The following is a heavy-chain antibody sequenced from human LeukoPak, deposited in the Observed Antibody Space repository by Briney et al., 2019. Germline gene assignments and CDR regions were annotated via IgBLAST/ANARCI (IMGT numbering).Heavy chain of an antibody. CDR3: ARRPQDCSGGSCYGRAFDY. CDR2: IYYSGST. CDR1: GGPISSYY. V-gene: IGHV4-59*12. Sequence: SETLSLTCTVSGGPISSYYWSWIRQPPGKGLQWIGYIYYSGSTDYNPSLKSRVTISVDTSKNQFSLKLSSVTAADTAVYYCARRPQDCSGGSCYGRAFDYWGQGTLVTVSS. J-gene: IGHJ4*02. D-gene: IGHD2-15*01.